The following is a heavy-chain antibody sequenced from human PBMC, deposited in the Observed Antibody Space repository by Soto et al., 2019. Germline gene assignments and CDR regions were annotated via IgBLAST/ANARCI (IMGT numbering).Heavy chain of an antibody. CDR2: IFHSGRT. CDR3: ARANLGRGWTFDH. CDR1: GASIISNDW. D-gene: IGHD6-19*01. Sequence: AAALSLPCSVCGASIISNDWWIWIRQTPGKGLEWIGEIFHSGRTNYSPSFKSRVTISVDNSKSQFSLEMASVTAADTAVYYCARANLGRGWTFDHWGQGSAVTVSS. J-gene: IGHJ4*02. V-gene: IGHV4-4*02.